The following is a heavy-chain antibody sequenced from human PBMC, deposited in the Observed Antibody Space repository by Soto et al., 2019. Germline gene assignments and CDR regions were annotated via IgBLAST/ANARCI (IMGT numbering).Heavy chain of an antibody. Sequence: NPSETLSLTCTVSGGSISSYYWSWIRQPPGKGLGWIGYIYYSGSTNYNPSLKSRVTISVDTSKNQFSLKLSSVTAADTAVYYCARDQHFIAASRYYYGMDVWGQGTTVTVSS. J-gene: IGHJ6*02. CDR1: GGSISSYY. CDR2: IYYSGST. D-gene: IGHD6-6*01. V-gene: IGHV4-59*01. CDR3: ARDQHFIAASRYYYGMDV.